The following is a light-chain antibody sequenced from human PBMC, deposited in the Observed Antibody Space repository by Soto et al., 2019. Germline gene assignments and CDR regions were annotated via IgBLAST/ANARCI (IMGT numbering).Light chain of an antibody. Sequence: EIVLTQSPATLSLSPGERATLSCGASQSVSYSYLAWYQQKPGLAPRLLIYDASYRATGIPDRFSGSGSGTDFTLTISRLEPEDFAVYYCQQYGSSPQTFGQGTKLEIK. CDR2: DAS. CDR1: QSVSYSY. V-gene: IGKV3D-20*01. J-gene: IGKJ2*01. CDR3: QQYGSSPQT.